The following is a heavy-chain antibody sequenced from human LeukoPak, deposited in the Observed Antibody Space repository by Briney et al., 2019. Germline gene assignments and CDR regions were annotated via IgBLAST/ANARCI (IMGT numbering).Heavy chain of an antibody. V-gene: IGHV1-2*02. Sequence: ASVKVSCKAPGYTFTGYYMHWVRQAPGQGLEWMGWINPNSGGTNYAQKFQGRVTMTRDTSISTAYMELSRLRSDDTAVYYCARDRADYDILTGYIYYGMDVWGQGTTDTVSS. CDR2: INPNSGGT. D-gene: IGHD3-9*01. CDR1: GYTFTGYY. J-gene: IGHJ6*02. CDR3: ARDRADYDILTGYIYYGMDV.